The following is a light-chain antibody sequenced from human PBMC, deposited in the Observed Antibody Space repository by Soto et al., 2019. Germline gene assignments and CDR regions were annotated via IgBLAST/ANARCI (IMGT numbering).Light chain of an antibody. CDR2: RNN. Sequence: QSVLTQPPSASGTPGQRVSISCSGSSSKIGRNYVYWYQQLPGTAPKLLIYRNNQRPSGVPDRLSGSRSGTSASLAISGLRSEDEADYYCAAWDDGLSGYVFGTGTKLTVL. CDR1: SSKIGRNY. V-gene: IGLV1-47*01. J-gene: IGLJ1*01. CDR3: AAWDDGLSGYV.